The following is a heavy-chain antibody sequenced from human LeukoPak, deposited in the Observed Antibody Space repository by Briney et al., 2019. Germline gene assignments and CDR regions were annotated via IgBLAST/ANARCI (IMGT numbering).Heavy chain of an antibody. D-gene: IGHD3-10*01. Sequence: GGSLRLSCAAFGFTFTNAWMNWVRQAPGKGLAWVGRIKSKGDGETTDYAAPVKGRFTMSRDDSKATVYLQMNYLEAEDTAVYYCTTDLALTMIRGVIVSWGQGALVTVSS. V-gene: IGHV3-15*01. J-gene: IGHJ5*01. CDR3: TTDLALTMIRGVIVS. CDR2: IKSKGDGETT. CDR1: GFTFTNAW.